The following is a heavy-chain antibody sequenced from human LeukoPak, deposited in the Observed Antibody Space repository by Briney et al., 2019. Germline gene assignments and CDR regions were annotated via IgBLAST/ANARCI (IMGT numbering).Heavy chain of an antibody. CDR2: INPNSGGT. Sequence: ASVKVSCKASGYTFTGYYMHWVRQAPGQGLEWMGWINPNSGGTNYAQKFQGRVTMTRDTSISTAYMELSRLRSDDTAVYYCARDGASSGDVEMATIIGWYWGQGTLVTVSS. J-gene: IGHJ4*02. D-gene: IGHD5-24*01. CDR1: GYTFTGYY. CDR3: ARDGASSGDVEMATIIGWY. V-gene: IGHV1-2*02.